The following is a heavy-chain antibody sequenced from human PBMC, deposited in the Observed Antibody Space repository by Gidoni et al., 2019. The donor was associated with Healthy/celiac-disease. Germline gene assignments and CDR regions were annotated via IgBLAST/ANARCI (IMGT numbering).Heavy chain of an antibody. Sequence: EVQLVESGGGLVQPGGSLRLSCAASGFTFSSYEMNWVRQAPGKGLEWVSYISSSGSTIYYADSVKGRFTISRDNAKNSLYLQMNSLRAEDTAVYYCARELGYSYNYYYYGMDVWGQGTTVTVSS. CDR1: GFTFSSYE. V-gene: IGHV3-48*03. CDR2: ISSSGSTI. D-gene: IGHD5-18*01. CDR3: ARELGYSYNYYYYGMDV. J-gene: IGHJ6*02.